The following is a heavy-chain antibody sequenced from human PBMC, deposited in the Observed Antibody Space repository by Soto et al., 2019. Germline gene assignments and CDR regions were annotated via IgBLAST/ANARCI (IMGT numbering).Heavy chain of an antibody. J-gene: IGHJ4*02. D-gene: IGHD1-1*01. CDR2: IYYSGST. CDR3: ARRGADRYKNFDY. Sequence: SETLSLTCTVSGGSISSYYWSWIRQPPGKGLEWIGYIYYSGSTNYNPSLKSRVTLSVDMSKNQFSLKLSSVTAADTAVYYCARRGADRYKNFDYWGQGTLVTVSS. CDR1: GGSISSYY. V-gene: IGHV4-59*08.